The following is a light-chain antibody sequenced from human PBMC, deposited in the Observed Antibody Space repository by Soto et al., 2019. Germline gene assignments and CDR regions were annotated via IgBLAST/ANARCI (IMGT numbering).Light chain of an antibody. V-gene: IGKV3-11*01. CDR3: QQRSTWPPFS. J-gene: IGKJ3*01. CDR2: DAS. CDR1: QSVSSY. Sequence: EIVLTQSPATLSLSPGERATLSCRASQSVSSYLAWYQQKPGQAPRLLISDASNRATGIPARFSGSGSGTDLTLTISSLEPEDFAVYYCQQRSTWPPFSFGPGTKVDL.